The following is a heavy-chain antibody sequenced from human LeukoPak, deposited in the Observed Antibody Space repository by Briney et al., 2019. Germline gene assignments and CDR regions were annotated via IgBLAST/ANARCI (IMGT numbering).Heavy chain of an antibody. J-gene: IGHJ6*02. V-gene: IGHV3-48*03. D-gene: IGHD5-12*01. CDR2: INTNGGST. CDR3: AGERRYPHSGYDGREGYYGMDV. Sequence: PTGGSLRLSCEASGFSSSTYAMNWVRQSPGKGLEWISLINTNGGSTYYADSVKGRFTISRDNAKNSLYLQMNSLRAEDTAVYYCAGERRYPHSGYDGREGYYGMDVWGQGTTVTVSS. CDR1: GFSSSTYA.